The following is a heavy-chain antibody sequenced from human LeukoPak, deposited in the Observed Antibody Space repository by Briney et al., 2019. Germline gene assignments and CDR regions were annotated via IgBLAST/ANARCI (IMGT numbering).Heavy chain of an antibody. CDR3: ARDGDFGHDAFDI. J-gene: IGHJ3*02. CDR1: GGSISSYY. Sequence: SETLSLTCTVSGGSISSYYWSWIRQPPGKGLEWIGYIYYSGGTNYNPSLKSRVTISVDTSKNQFSLKLSSVTAADTAVYYCARDGDFGHDAFDIWGQGTMVTVSS. CDR2: IYYSGGT. D-gene: IGHD3-3*01. V-gene: IGHV4-59*01.